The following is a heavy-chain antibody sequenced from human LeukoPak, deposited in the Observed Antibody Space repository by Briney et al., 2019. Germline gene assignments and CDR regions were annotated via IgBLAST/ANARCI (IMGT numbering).Heavy chain of an antibody. J-gene: IGHJ4*02. CDR3: AKDISAGATTRRFFDF. CDR2: ISWNSGSI. D-gene: IGHD1-26*01. Sequence: PGGSLRLSCAASGFTFDDYGMHWVRQAPGKGLEWASGISWNSGSIGYADSVKGRFTISRDNAKNSLYLQMNSLRTEDTALYYCAKDISAGATTRRFFDFWGQGTLVTVSS. CDR1: GFTFDDYG. V-gene: IGHV3-9*01.